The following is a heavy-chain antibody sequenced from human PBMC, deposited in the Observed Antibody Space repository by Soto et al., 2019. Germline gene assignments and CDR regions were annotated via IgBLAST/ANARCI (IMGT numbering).Heavy chain of an antibody. CDR3: ARDKDRQQLGGNYYYILDV. V-gene: IGHV1-69*12. D-gene: IGHD3-3*02. Sequence: QVQLVQSGAEVKKPGSSVKVSCKASGGTFSTSAISWVRQAPGQGLEWVGGIMPVFATPDYAQKFQGRDTITADESTTTAYLELTSLRTDDTAVYYCARDKDRQQLGGNYYYILDVWGQGTAITVSS. J-gene: IGHJ6*02. CDR2: IMPVFATP. CDR1: GGTFSTSA.